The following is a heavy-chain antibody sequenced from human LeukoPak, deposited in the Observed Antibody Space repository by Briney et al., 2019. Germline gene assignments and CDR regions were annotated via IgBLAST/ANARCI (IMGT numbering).Heavy chain of an antibody. Sequence: GGSLRLSCAASGFTFSNNYMNWVRQAPGKGLEWVSVIYSGGGTYYADSVKGRFTISRDNSKNTLFLQMNSLRAEDTAVYYCARVVTGTTFRFDYWGQGTLVTVSS. D-gene: IGHD1-20*01. V-gene: IGHV3-53*01. CDR2: IYSGGGT. J-gene: IGHJ4*02. CDR1: GFTFSNNY. CDR3: ARVVTGTTFRFDY.